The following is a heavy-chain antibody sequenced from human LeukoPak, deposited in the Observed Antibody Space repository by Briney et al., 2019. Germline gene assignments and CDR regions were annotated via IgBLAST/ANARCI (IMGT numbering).Heavy chain of an antibody. D-gene: IGHD1-1*01. CDR3: ARSRKHWKTSYYFDY. Sequence: ASVKVSCKASGYTSTVYDINWVQQAPGRGLEWRGWMNPNSGNTGYAQKFQGRVTMTRNTSISTAYMELSSLRSEDTAVYYCARSRKHWKTSYYFDYWGQGTLVTVSS. CDR1: GYTSTVYD. J-gene: IGHJ4*02. V-gene: IGHV1-8*01. CDR2: MNPNSGNT.